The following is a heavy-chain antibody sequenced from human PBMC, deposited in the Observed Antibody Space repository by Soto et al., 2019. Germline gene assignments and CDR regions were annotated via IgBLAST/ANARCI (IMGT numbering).Heavy chain of an antibody. CDR1: GDTFTSYA. CDR2: INAGNGNT. CDR3: ARTKYYYDRSGYSGY. V-gene: IGHV1-3*01. J-gene: IGHJ4*02. D-gene: IGHD3-22*01. Sequence: VASVKVSYEASGDTFTSYARHWVRQAPGQRLEWMGWINAGNGNTKYSQKFQGRVTITRDTSASTAYMELSSLRSEDTAVYYCARTKYYYDRSGYSGYWGQGTLVTVSS.